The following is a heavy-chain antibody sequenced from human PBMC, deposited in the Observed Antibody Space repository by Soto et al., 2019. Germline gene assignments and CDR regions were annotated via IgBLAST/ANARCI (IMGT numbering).Heavy chain of an antibody. J-gene: IGHJ4*02. V-gene: IGHV4-61*08. CDR3: ARVFTYYYDSSGYQYYFDY. CDR1: GGSISSGGYS. CDR2: IYYSGSI. Sequence: PSETLSLTCAVSGGSISSGGYSWSWNRQPPGRGLEWIGYIYYSGSINYNPSLKSRVTISVDTSKNQFSLKLSSVTAADTAVYYCARVFTYYYDSSGYQYYFDYWGQGTLVTVSS. D-gene: IGHD3-22*01.